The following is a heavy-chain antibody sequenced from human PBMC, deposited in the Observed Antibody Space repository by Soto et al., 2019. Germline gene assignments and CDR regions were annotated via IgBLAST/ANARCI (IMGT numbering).Heavy chain of an antibody. Sequence: PGWSLRLSCAAFGFTFNNYGMHWVRQAPCKGMGRVAGIWYDGSNRYYTGSGHGRVTISRDNSKNMLNMQMNSLRAEDKAVYHSAREAGYEETIGQQLTDCWGQGIMVTVSS. V-gene: IGHV3-33*01. D-gene: IGHD6-13*01. J-gene: IGHJ4*02. CDR3: AREAGYEETIGQQLTDC. CDR1: GFTFNNYG. CDR2: IWYDGSNR.